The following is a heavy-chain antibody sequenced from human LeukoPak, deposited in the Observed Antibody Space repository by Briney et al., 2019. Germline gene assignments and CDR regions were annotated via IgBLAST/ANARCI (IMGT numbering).Heavy chain of an antibody. J-gene: IGHJ5*02. CDR3: ARAPSGSGQSGGSIGYWFDP. CDR2: INPNSGGT. CDR1: GYTFTGYY. D-gene: IGHD6-19*01. V-gene: IGHV1-2*04. Sequence: ASVKVSCKASGYTFTGYYMHWVRQAPGQGLEWMGWINPNSGGTNYAQKFQGWVTMTRDTSISTAYMELSRLRSDDTAVYYCARAPSGSGQSGGSIGYWFDPWGQGTLVTVSS.